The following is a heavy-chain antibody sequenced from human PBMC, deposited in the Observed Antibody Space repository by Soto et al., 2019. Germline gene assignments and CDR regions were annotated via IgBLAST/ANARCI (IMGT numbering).Heavy chain of an antibody. J-gene: IGHJ6*02. CDR1: GFSFSSFA. Sequence: EVQLLESGGGFIHPGGSLRLSCAASGFSFSSFAMNWVRQAPGKGLEWVSIISGSGDSTFYADSVKGQFTISRDNSKSTLYLQSNSLRAEDTAVYYCAKTRGAMIYAISVYDMDVWGQGTTVTVSS. V-gene: IGHV3-23*01. D-gene: IGHD2-8*01. CDR3: AKTRGAMIYAISVYDMDV. CDR2: ISGSGDST.